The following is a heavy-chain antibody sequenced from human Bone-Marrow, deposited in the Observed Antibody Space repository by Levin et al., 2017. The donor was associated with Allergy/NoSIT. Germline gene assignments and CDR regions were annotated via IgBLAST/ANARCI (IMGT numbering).Heavy chain of an antibody. CDR2: ITWDSGHI. V-gene: IGHV3-9*01. D-gene: IGHD6-13*01. J-gene: IGHJ3*02. CDR3: TKESTSNWYARSAFDI. CDR1: GFPFDDFT. Sequence: GGSLRLFCIASGFPFDDFTVHWVRQAPGKGLEWVSGITWDSGHIAYADAVKGRFTVSRDNAKSSLYLQMNSLTPEDTALYYCTKESTSNWYARSAFDIWGQGTKVTVSS.